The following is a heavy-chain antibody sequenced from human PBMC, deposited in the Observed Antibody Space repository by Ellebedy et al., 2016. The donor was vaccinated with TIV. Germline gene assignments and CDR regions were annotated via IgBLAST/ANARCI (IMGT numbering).Heavy chain of an antibody. Sequence: SETLSLXCAVYGGSFSGYYWSWIRQPPGKGLEWIGEINHSGSTNYNPSLKSRVTISVDTSKNQFSLKLSSVTAADTAVYYCARGKWRRPSIDYWGQGTLVTVSS. CDR3: ARGKWRRPSIDY. J-gene: IGHJ4*02. V-gene: IGHV4-34*01. D-gene: IGHD2-8*01. CDR2: INHSGST. CDR1: GGSFSGYY.